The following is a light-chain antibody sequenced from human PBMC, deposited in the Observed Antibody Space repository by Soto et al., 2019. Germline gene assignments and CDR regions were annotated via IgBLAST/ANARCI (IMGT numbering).Light chain of an antibody. J-gene: IGKJ4*01. CDR3: QKYNSAPHT. CDR1: QDISNY. CDR2: AAS. Sequence: DIQMTQSPSSLSASVGDRVTITCRTSQDISNYLAWYQQKPGKVPKLLIYAASTLQSAVPSRFSGGGSGTDFSLTISSLQPEDVATDYCQKYNSAPHTFGGGTKVEI. V-gene: IGKV1-27*01.